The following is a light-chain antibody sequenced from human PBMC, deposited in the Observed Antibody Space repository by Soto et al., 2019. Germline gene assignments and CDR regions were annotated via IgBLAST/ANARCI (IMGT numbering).Light chain of an antibody. CDR3: QQYCSSPIT. Sequence: EIVLTQSPGTLSLSPGERATLSCRASQSVSSSYLAWYQQKPGQAPRLLIYGASSRATGIPDRFSGSGSGTDFTLTISRLEPEDFAVYYWQQYCSSPITFGQGTRLEIK. J-gene: IGKJ5*01. V-gene: IGKV3-20*01. CDR2: GAS. CDR1: QSVSSSY.